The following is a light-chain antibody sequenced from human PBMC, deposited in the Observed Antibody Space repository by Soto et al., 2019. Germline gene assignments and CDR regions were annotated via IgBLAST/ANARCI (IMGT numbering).Light chain of an antibody. CDR2: DAS. Sequence: DIQMTQSPSTLSASVGDRVTITCRASQSISSWLVWYQQKPGKAPKLLIYDASTLQSGVPTWFSGSGSGTEFTLTISSLQPDDFATYYFQQDSTSPWTFGQGTKVEIK. J-gene: IGKJ1*01. CDR1: QSISSW. CDR3: QQDSTSPWT. V-gene: IGKV1-5*01.